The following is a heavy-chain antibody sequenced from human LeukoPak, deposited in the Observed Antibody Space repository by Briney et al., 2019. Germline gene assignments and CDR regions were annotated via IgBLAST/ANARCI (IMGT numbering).Heavy chain of an antibody. Sequence: GESPETPIKSSGYNFNSYWMSWVRQMPGKGLEWMGRIDPSDSYTNYSPSFQGHVTISADKSISTAYLQWSSLKASDTAMYYCARHSVELSLDHWRRGNLVTVSS. CDR3: ARHSVELSLDH. V-gene: IGHV5-10-1*01. CDR2: IDPSDSYT. CDR1: GYNFNSYW. D-gene: IGHD3-16*02. J-gene: IGHJ5*02.